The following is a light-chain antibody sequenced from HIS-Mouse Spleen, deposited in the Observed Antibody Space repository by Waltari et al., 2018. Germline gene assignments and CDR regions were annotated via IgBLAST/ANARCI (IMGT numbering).Light chain of an antibody. CDR3: CSYAGSSTWV. V-gene: IGLV2-23*01. Sequence: QSALTQPASVSGSPGQSITISCTGTSSDVGSYNLVSWYQQHPGKAPKLMIYKGSKRPSGVSNRLSGSKSGNTASLTISGLQAEDEADYYCCSYAGSSTWVFGGGTKLTVL. CDR1: SSDVGSYNL. CDR2: KGS. J-gene: IGLJ3*02.